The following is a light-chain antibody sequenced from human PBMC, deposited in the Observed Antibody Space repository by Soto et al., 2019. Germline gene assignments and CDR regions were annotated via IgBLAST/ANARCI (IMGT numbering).Light chain of an antibody. J-gene: IGLJ3*02. CDR2: EVN. V-gene: IGLV2-8*01. Sequence: QSVLTQPPSASGSPGQSVAISCTGTSSDVGGYNYVSWYQQHPGKAPKLMIYEVNKRPSGVPNRFSGSKSGSTAFLTVSGVQAEDEADYYCSSYAERNSVLFGGGTKLTVL. CDR1: SSDVGGYNY. CDR3: SSYAERNSVL.